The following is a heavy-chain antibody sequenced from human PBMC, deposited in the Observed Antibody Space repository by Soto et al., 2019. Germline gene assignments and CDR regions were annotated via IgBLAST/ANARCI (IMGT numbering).Heavy chain of an antibody. CDR2: MNPNSGNT. J-gene: IGHJ6*03. CDR1: GYTFTSYD. D-gene: IGHD5-12*01. CDR3: ARALVATYYYYYYMDV. V-gene: IGHV1-8*01. Sequence: ASVKVSCTASGYTFTSYDINWVRQATGQGLEWMGWMNPNSGNTGYAQKFQGRVTMTRNTSISTAYMELSSLRSEDTAVYYCARALVATYYYYYYMDVWGKGTTVTVSS.